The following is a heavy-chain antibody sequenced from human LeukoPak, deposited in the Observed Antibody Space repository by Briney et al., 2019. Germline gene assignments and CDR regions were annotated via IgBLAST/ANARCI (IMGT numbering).Heavy chain of an antibody. CDR3: TRESGAFTPFGF. Sequence: SESLTLTCAVSGCSIISNNWSCCGHPPPREVLEWIGVGHLDGTTNYTQSVEGRFTMSIDKSKNNLSLEVISVSAADTAMYYCTRESGAFTPFGFWGQGTLVTVSS. V-gene: IGHV4-4*02. D-gene: IGHD1-26*01. CDR1: GCSIISNNW. CDR2: GHLDGTT. J-gene: IGHJ4*02.